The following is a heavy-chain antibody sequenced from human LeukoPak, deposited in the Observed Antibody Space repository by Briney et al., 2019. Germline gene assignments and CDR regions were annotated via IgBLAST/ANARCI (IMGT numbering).Heavy chain of an antibody. V-gene: IGHV6-1*01. CDR2: TYYRSKWYN. CDR3: ARGGSTDLGWLDP. Sequence: SQTLSLTCAISGDSVSSKNGAWHWIRQSPSRGLEWLGRTYYRSKWYNDYAVSVKSRITINTDTSKNQFSLQLRSVTPEDMAVYYCARGGSTDLGWLDPWGQGTLVTVSS. J-gene: IGHJ5*02. D-gene: IGHD2-15*01. CDR1: GDSVSSKNGA.